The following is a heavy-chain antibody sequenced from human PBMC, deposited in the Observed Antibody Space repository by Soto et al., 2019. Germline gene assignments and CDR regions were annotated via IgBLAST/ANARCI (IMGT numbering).Heavy chain of an antibody. CDR1: GFTFSSYG. Sequence: PGGSLRLSCAASGFTFSSYGMHWVRQAPGKGLEWVAAILYDGSNKYYADSVKGRFTISRDNSKNTLYLQMNSLSAEDTAVYYCARGAYYDVLTGSYSYGMDVWGQGTTVTVSS. J-gene: IGHJ6*02. CDR3: ARGAYYDVLTGSYSYGMDV. D-gene: IGHD3-9*01. CDR2: ILYDGSNK. V-gene: IGHV3-30*03.